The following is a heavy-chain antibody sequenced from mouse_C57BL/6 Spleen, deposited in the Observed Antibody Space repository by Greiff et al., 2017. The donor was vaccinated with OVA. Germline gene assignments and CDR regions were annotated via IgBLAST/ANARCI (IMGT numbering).Heavy chain of an antibody. V-gene: IGHV2-2*01. CDR2: IWSGGST. CDR3: ARNKDYSNYDAMDY. Sequence: VQRVESGPGLVQPSQSLSITCTVSGFSLTSYGVHWVRQSPGKGLEWLGVIWSGGSTDYNAAFISRLSISKDNSKSQVFFKMNSLQADDTAIYYCARNKDYSNYDAMDYWGQGTSVTVSS. J-gene: IGHJ4*01. D-gene: IGHD2-5*01. CDR1: GFSLTSYG.